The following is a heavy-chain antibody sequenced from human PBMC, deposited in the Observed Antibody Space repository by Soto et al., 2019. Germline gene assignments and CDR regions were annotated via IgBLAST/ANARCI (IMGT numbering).Heavy chain of an antibody. J-gene: IGHJ5*02. CDR3: ARDNGSGSYGWFDP. D-gene: IGHD3-10*01. Sequence: VKVSCKASGYTFTGYYMHWVRQAPGQGLEWMGWINPNSGGTNYAQKFQGWVTMTRDTSTSTAYMELSSLRSDDTAVYYCARDNGSGSYGWFDPWGQGTLVTVSS. CDR1: GYTFTGYY. CDR2: INPNSGGT. V-gene: IGHV1-2*04.